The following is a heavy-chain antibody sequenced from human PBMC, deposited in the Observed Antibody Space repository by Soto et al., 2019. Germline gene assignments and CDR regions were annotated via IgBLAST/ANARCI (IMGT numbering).Heavy chain of an antibody. CDR1: GFTFRNYI. CDR2: IFHDGNNE. J-gene: IGHJ4*02. D-gene: IGHD3-16*01. V-gene: IGHV3-30-3*01. CDR3: ARDDEDGGQCDLGY. Sequence: QVQLVESGGGVVQPGRSLRLSCEASGFTFRNYIMHWVRQAPGKGLEWVAMIFHDGNNEYADSVKGRFTISRDNSKSTLYLQMNSLRTEDTAIYYCARDDEDGGQCDLGYWGQGTLVTVSS.